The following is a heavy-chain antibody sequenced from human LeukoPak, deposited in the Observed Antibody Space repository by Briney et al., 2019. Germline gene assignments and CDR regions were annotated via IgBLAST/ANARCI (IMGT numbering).Heavy chain of an antibody. V-gene: IGHV3-23*01. CDR2: ISGSGGSP. D-gene: IGHD6-13*01. J-gene: IGHJ3*02. CDR1: GFTFSSSA. CDR3: ARDLAKQPHAFDI. Sequence: GGSLRLSCAASGFTFSSSAMSWVRQAPGKGLEWVSSISGSGGSPYYADSVKGRFTISRDNSKNTLYLQMNSLRAEDTAVYYCARDLAKQPHAFDIWGQGTMVTVSS.